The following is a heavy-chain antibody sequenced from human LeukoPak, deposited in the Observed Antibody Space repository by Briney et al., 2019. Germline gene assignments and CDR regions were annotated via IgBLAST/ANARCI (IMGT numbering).Heavy chain of an antibody. CDR3: ARGLTDIVVVVAATTRFDP. CDR2: INHSGST. J-gene: IGHJ5*02. Sequence: SETLSLTCAVYGGSFSGYYWSWIRHPPRKGLEWIGEINHSGSTNYNPSLKSRVTIPVDTAKNQFSLKLSSVTAADTAVYYCARGLTDIVVVVAATTRFDPWGQGTLVTVSP. D-gene: IGHD2-15*01. CDR1: GGSFSGYY. V-gene: IGHV4-34*01.